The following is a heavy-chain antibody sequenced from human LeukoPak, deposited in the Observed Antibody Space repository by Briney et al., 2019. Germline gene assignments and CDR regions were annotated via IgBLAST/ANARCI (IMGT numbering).Heavy chain of an antibody. D-gene: IGHD3-22*01. CDR3: ARDNYYDSSGYYYASGWFDP. V-gene: IGHV4-59*01. CDR2: IYYSGST. Sequence: NPSETLSLTCAVYGGSFSGYYWSWIRQPPGKGLEWIGYIYYSGSTNYNPSLKSRVTISVDTSKNQFSLKLSSVTAADTAVYYCARDNYYDSSGYYYASGWFDPWGQGTLVTVSS. J-gene: IGHJ5*02. CDR1: GGSFSGYY.